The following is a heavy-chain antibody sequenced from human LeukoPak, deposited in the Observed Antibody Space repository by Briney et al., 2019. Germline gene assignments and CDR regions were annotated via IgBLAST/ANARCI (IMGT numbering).Heavy chain of an antibody. CDR1: GDSVSSNGAA. V-gene: IGHV6-1*01. CDR2: TYYRSKWYN. J-gene: IGHJ4*02. Sequence: SQTLSLTCAISGDSVSSNGAAWTWIRQSPSRGLEWLGRTYYRSKWYNDYEVSVKSRITINPDTSKNQSSLQLNSVTPEDTAVYYCVREGYYFDYWGQGTLVTVSS. CDR3: VREGYYFDY.